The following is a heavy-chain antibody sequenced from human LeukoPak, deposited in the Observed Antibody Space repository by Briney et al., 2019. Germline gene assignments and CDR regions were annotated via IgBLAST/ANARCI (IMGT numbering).Heavy chain of an antibody. CDR1: GGSMNNYY. V-gene: IGHV4-59*12. Sequence: SETLSLTCFVSGGSMNNYYWSWVRQPPGKGLEWIGSIYYSGSTYYNPSLKSRVTISVDTSKNQFSLKLSSVTAADTAVYYCARVPYIVPSPDYWGQGTLVTVSS. CDR2: IYYSGST. J-gene: IGHJ4*02. D-gene: IGHD5-12*01. CDR3: ARVPYIVPSPDY.